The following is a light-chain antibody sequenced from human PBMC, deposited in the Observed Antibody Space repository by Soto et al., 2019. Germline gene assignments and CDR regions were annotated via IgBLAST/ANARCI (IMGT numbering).Light chain of an antibody. CDR3: QQYNSYWT. J-gene: IGKJ1*01. CDR1: QSVSRN. Sequence: EIVLTQSPATLCLSPGERATLSCRASQSVSRNLAWYQQKPGQAPRLLIYDASNRATGIPARFSASGSGTDFTLTISSLQPDDFATYYCQQYNSYWTFGQGTKVDIK. CDR2: DAS. V-gene: IGKV3-11*01.